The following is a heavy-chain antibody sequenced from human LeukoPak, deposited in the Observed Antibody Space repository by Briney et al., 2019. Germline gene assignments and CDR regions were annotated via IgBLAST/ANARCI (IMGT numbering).Heavy chain of an antibody. J-gene: IGHJ4*02. CDR3: ARHDKGYSGYVTLDY. V-gene: IGHV5-51*01. CDR1: GSSFTSYW. Sequence: GASLKISCKGSGSSFTSYWIGWVRPMPGKGLEWMGIINPGYSDIRYSPSFQGQVTISADKSISTVYLQWSSLKASDTAIYYCARHDKGYSGYVTLDYWGQGTLVTVSS. D-gene: IGHD5-12*01. CDR2: INPGYSDI.